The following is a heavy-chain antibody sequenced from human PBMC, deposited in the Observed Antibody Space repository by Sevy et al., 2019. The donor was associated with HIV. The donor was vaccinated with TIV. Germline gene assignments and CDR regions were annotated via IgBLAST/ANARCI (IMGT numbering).Heavy chain of an antibody. CDR2: IYYSGST. J-gene: IGHJ3*02. V-gene: IGHV4-39*01. D-gene: IGHD3-22*01. CDR3: ARPTPTNYDSSGYYGAFDI. CDR1: GGSISSSSYY. Sequence: SETLSLTCTVSGGSISSSSYYWGWIRQPPGKGLEWIGSIYYSGSTYYNPSLKSRVPISVDTSKNQFSLKLTSVTAADTAVYYCARPTPTNYDSSGYYGAFDIWGQGTMVTVSS.